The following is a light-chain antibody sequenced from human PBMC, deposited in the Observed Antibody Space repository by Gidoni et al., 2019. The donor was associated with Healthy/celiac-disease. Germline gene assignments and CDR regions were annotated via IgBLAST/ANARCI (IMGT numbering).Light chain of an antibody. CDR3: QQYGSSLRT. V-gene: IGKV3-20*01. CDR1: QSVSSSY. J-gene: IGKJ1*01. CDR2: GAS. Sequence: EIVLTQSPGTLSLSPGERATLSCRASQSVSSSYLAWYQQKPGQAPRLLIYGASSRATGIPDRVSGSGSGKDFTLTISRLEPEDFAVYYCQQYGSSLRTFGQGTKVEIK.